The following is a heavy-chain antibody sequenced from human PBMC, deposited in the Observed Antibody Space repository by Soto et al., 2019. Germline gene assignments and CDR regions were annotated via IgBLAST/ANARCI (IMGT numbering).Heavy chain of an antibody. D-gene: IGHD1-26*01. V-gene: IGHV3-30*18. CDR3: AKDSRSEGAGAPFDY. CDR2: ISYDGSNK. Sequence: QVQLVESGGGVVQPGRSLRLSCAASGFTFSSYGMHWVRQAPGKGLEWVAVISYDGSNKYYADSVKGRFTISRDNSKNTLFLQMNSLRAEDTAVYYCAKDSRSEGAGAPFDYWGQGTLVTVSS. CDR1: GFTFSSYG. J-gene: IGHJ4*02.